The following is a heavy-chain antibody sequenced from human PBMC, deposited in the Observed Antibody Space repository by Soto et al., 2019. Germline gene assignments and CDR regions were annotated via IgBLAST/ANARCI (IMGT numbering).Heavy chain of an antibody. D-gene: IGHD6-6*01. Sequence: QVQLVQSGAEVKKPGASVKVSCKASAYTFTDYYMHWLRQAPGQGLEWMGWINPNSGGTNYAQRFQGRVTVTRDTSISTAYMELSSLRSDDTAVYYCAREHDDSSSHSYWYFDLWGRGTLVTVSS. J-gene: IGHJ2*01. CDR3: AREHDDSSSHSYWYFDL. CDR2: INPNSGGT. V-gene: IGHV1-2*02. CDR1: AYTFTDYY.